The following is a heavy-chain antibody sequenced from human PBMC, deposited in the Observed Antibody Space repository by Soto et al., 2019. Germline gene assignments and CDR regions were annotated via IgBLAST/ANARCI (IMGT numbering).Heavy chain of an antibody. Sequence: GGSLRLSCAASGFTFSAFDMTWVRQAPGKGLEWVSVIRGRDGSTDYADSVKGRFTISRDNSMNTLYLQMNSLRADDTAIYYCAKDLHWFAMDVWGQGTTVTVSS. V-gene: IGHV3-23*01. CDR1: GFTFSAFD. D-gene: IGHD3-10*01. CDR3: AKDLHWFAMDV. J-gene: IGHJ6*02. CDR2: IRGRDGST.